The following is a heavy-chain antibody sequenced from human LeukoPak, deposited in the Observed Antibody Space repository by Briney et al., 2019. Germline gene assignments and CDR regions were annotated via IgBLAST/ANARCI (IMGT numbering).Heavy chain of an antibody. Sequence: GGSLRLSCAASGFTFSSFEINWVRQAPGKGLEWISYISNSGSTIYYADSVKGRFSISRDNAKNSLYLQMNSLRAEDTAVYYCARGSGYLAYWGQGTLVTVSS. CDR2: ISNSGSTI. CDR1: GFTFSSFE. J-gene: IGHJ4*02. CDR3: ARGSGYLAY. V-gene: IGHV3-48*03. D-gene: IGHD3-22*01.